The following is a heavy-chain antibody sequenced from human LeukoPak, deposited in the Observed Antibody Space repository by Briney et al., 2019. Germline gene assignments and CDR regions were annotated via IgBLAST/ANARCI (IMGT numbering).Heavy chain of an antibody. D-gene: IGHD3-10*01. CDR3: GVEGGYYGWGIDY. Sequence: SQTLSLTCTVSGGSISSGSYYWSWIRQPAGKGLEWIGRIYTSGSTNYNPSLKSRVTISVDTSKNQFSLKLSSVTAADTAVYYCGVEGGYYGWGIDYWGQETLVTVSS. CDR1: GGSISSGSYY. V-gene: IGHV4-61*02. CDR2: IYTSGST. J-gene: IGHJ4*02.